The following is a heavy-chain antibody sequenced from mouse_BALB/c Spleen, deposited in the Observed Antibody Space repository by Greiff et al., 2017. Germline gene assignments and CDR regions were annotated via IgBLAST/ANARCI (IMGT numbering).Heavy chain of an antibody. Sequence: EVKLVESGGGLVQPGGSLKLSCAASGFTFSSYGMSWVRQTPDKRLELVATINSNGGSTYYPDSVKGRFTISRDNAKNTLYLQMSSLKSEDTAMYYCANNWDWFAYWGQGTLVTVSA. J-gene: IGHJ3*01. V-gene: IGHV5-6-3*01. D-gene: IGHD4-1*01. CDR3: ANNWDWFAY. CDR2: INSNGGST. CDR1: GFTFSSYG.